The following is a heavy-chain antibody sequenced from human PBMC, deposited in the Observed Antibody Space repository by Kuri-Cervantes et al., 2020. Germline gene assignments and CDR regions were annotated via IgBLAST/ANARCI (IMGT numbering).Heavy chain of an antibody. Sequence: PSVKVSCKASGYTFTSYAMHWVRQAPGQRLEWMGWSNAGNGNTKYSQEFQGRVTITRGTSASTAYMELSSLRSEDMAVYYCARAAADEDWFDPWGQGTLVTVSS. J-gene: IGHJ5*02. CDR3: ARAAADEDWFDP. D-gene: IGHD6-13*01. CDR1: GYTFTSYA. CDR2: SNAGNGNT. V-gene: IGHV1-3*02.